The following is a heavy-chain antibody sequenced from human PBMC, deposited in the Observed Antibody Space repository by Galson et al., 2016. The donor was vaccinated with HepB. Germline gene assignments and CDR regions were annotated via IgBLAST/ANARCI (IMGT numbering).Heavy chain of an antibody. Sequence: LSLTCSAYGGSLSGYNWNWIRQSPGKGLEWIGESDHSGFTIYNPSLKSRVIISIDTSQSQFSLKLRSVTAADTAVYYCARVGTSTNGWLQYDYWGPGILVTVSS. CDR3: ARVGTSTNGWLQYDY. J-gene: IGHJ4*02. CDR1: GGSLSGYN. D-gene: IGHD6-19*01. CDR2: SDHSGFT. V-gene: IGHV4-34*01.